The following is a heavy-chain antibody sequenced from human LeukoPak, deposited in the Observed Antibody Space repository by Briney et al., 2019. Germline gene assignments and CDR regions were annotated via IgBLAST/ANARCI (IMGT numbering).Heavy chain of an antibody. V-gene: IGHV4-39*07. CDR2: IYYSGST. CDR3: ARGGPSYSSSLRFGRAYNWFDP. Sequence: SETLSLTCTVSGGSISSSSYYWGWIRQPPGKGLEWIGSIYYSGSTYYNPSLKSRVTISVDTSKNQFSLKLSSVTAADTAVYYCARGGPSYSSSLRFGRAYNWFDPWGQGTLVTVSS. J-gene: IGHJ5*02. CDR1: GGSISSSSYY. D-gene: IGHD6-6*01.